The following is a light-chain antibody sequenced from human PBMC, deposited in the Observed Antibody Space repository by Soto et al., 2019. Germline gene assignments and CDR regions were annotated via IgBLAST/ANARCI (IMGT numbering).Light chain of an antibody. CDR1: QNIKKC. J-gene: IGKJ4*01. Sequence: DIHMTQSPSSLSASVGDRVTITCRASQNIKKCLNWYQQRPGKAPRALIHATSTLQHEVSSRFSGGGSDTDVTLTITSLQPEDFVTYFCQQSYSSPLTFGGGTKV. CDR3: QQSYSSPLT. CDR2: ATS. V-gene: IGKV1-39*01.